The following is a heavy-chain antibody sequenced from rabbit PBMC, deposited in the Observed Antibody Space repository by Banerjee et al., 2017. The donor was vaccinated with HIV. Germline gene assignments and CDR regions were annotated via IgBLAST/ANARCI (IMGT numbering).Heavy chain of an antibody. CDR1: VLTISSSY. Sequence: QEQLEESGGDLVKPGASLTLTCTASVLTISSSYMCWVRQAPGKGLEWIACIHAGSGGITYYASWVNGRFTISKTSSTTVTLQMTSLTAADTATYFCASSAGYFYASFSLWGQGTLVTVS. D-gene: IGHD6-1*01. CDR3: ASSAGYFYASFSL. J-gene: IGHJ4*01. CDR2: IHAGSGGIT. V-gene: IGHV1S45*01.